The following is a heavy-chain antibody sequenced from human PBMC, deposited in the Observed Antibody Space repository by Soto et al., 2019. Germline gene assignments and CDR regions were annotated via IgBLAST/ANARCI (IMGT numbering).Heavy chain of an antibody. CDR3: ARGSYYYYSSGYYHY. Sequence: QVQLQESGPGLVKPSQTLSLTCTVSGGSISSGDYYWSWIRQPPGKGLEWIGYIYYSGSTYYNPSLKSRVNISVDTSKNQFSLNLSSVTAADTAVYYCARGSYYYYSSGYYHYWGQGILVTVSS. V-gene: IGHV4-30-4*01. J-gene: IGHJ4*02. CDR1: GGSISSGDYY. CDR2: IYYSGST. D-gene: IGHD3-22*01.